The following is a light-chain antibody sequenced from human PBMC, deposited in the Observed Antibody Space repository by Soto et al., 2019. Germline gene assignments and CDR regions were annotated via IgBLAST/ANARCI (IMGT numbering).Light chain of an antibody. Sequence: EIVMTQSPATLSLSPGERATLSCRASQSVSSNLAWYQQKPGQAPRLLIYGASTRATGIPARFSGSGSGTEFTLTISSLQSEEFAVYYCQQYNSRPGAFGPGTKVDIK. CDR2: GAS. V-gene: IGKV3D-15*01. J-gene: IGKJ3*01. CDR1: QSVSSN. CDR3: QQYNSRPGA.